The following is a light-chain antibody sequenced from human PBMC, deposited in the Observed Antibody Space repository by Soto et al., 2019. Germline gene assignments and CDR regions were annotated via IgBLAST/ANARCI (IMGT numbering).Light chain of an antibody. CDR2: DVT. V-gene: IGLV2-11*01. Sequence: QSALTQPRSVSGSPGQSVTISCTGTSNDIGHFNYVSWYQHHPGKAPKLMIFDVTKRPSGVPDRFSGSKSGNTATLTISGLQADDEAHYFCCSYAATYVIFGGGTKLTVL. CDR3: CSYAATYVI. CDR1: SNDIGHFNY. J-gene: IGLJ2*01.